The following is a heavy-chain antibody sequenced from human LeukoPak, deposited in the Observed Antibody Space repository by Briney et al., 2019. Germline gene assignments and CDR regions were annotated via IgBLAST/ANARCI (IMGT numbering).Heavy chain of an antibody. J-gene: IGHJ4*02. D-gene: IGHD3-9*01. CDR3: ATGGLYDLLDY. CDR2: SEPADGEI. Sequence: ASVKVSCKVSGYTLTELSMHWVRQAPGKGLEWMGGSEPADGEIIYAQKFQGRVTMTEDTSTDTAFMELRSLRSEDTAVYYCATGGLYDLLDYWGQGTLVTVSS. V-gene: IGHV1-24*01. CDR1: GYTLTELS.